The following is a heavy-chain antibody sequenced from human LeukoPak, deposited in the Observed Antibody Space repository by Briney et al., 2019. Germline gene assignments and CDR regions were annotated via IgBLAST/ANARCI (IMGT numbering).Heavy chain of an antibody. D-gene: IGHD5-24*01. CDR3: ARWVGYNGALDY. CDR2: IYYSGST. Sequence: PSETLSLTCTVSGSPISSGGYYWSWIRQHPGKGLEWIGYIYYSGSTYYNPSLKSRVTISVDTSKNQFSLKLSSVTAADTAVYYCARWVGYNGALDYWGQGTLVTVSS. CDR1: GSPISSGGYY. J-gene: IGHJ4*02. V-gene: IGHV4-31*03.